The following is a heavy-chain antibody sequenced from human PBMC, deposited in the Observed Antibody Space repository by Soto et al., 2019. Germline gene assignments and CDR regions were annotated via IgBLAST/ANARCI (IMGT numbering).Heavy chain of an antibody. D-gene: IGHD6-13*01. Sequence: QLQLQESGPGLVKPSETLSLTCTVSGGSISSSSYYWGWIRQPPGKGLEWIGSIYYSGSTYYNPSLKSRVTISVDTSKNQFSLKLSSVTAADTAVYYCAIAPSGQQHHPVFVYWGQGTLVTVSS. CDR2: IYYSGST. CDR3: AIAPSGQQHHPVFVY. V-gene: IGHV4-39*01. J-gene: IGHJ4*02. CDR1: GGSISSSSYY.